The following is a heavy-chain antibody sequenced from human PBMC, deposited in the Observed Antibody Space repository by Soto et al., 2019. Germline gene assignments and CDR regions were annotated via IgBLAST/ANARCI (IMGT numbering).Heavy chain of an antibody. D-gene: IGHD3-22*01. Sequence: GGSLRLSCAASGVTVSSNYMSWVRQAPGKGLEWVSVIYSGGSTYYADSVKGRFTISRDNSKNTLYLQMNSLRAEDTAVYYCARVDSSGYYYLDYWGQGTLVTVSS. CDR1: GVTVSSNY. CDR2: IYSGGST. CDR3: ARVDSSGYYYLDY. V-gene: IGHV3-66*01. J-gene: IGHJ4*02.